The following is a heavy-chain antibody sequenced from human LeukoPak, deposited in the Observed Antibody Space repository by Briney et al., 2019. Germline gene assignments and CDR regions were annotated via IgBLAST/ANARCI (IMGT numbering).Heavy chain of an antibody. Sequence: GGSLRLSCAPTPPTFNVYIMNWVRQAPGKGLEWVSFISSSLDSNIYYAESVKGRFNISRDNAKNSLYLQMNSLRAEDTVVYYCARGVRDILSGYYTDYYFYYMDVWGKGTTVTVSS. CDR2: ISSSLDSNI. J-gene: IGHJ6*03. D-gene: IGHD3-9*01. CDR3: ARGVRDILSGYYTDYYFYYMDV. V-gene: IGHV3-48*01. CDR1: PPTFNVYI.